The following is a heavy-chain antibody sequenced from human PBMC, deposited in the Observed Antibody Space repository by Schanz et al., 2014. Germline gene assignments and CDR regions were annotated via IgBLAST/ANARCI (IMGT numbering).Heavy chain of an antibody. J-gene: IGHJ4*02. CDR1: GYTFTSNA. D-gene: IGHD2-8*01. CDR3: ASNGGLGVLEPTDIDS. V-gene: IGHV7-4-1*02. Sequence: QVHLVQSGSELKKPGASVKVSCKASGYTFTSNALNWVRQAPGQGLEWMGWINTNTGNPTYARGFTVRFAFSLDTSVRTAFLQISGLKSADTTIYYFASNGGLGVLEPTDIDSGGPRTGAAVSS. CDR2: INTNTGNP.